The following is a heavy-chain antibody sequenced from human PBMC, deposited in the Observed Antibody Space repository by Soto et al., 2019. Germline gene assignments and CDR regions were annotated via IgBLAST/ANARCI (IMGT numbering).Heavy chain of an antibody. Sequence: PGWSLRLSCAASGFSVSSDYMSWVRQAPGKGLEWVSLIYSGGDTYYADSVKGRFTISRDISSNTIYLHMTSLRADDTAIYYCTRAGSDPGNFYISNYYAMDVWGRGTTVPVSS. CDR2: IYSGGDT. D-gene: IGHD3-10*01. J-gene: IGHJ6*02. V-gene: IGHV3-53*01. CDR3: TRAGSDPGNFYISNYYAMDV. CDR1: GFSVSSDY.